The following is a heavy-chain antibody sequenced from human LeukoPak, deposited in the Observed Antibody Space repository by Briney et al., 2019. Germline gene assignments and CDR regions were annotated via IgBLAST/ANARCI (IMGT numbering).Heavy chain of an antibody. V-gene: IGHV3-23*01. J-gene: IGHJ4*02. D-gene: IGHD3-9*01. Sequence: GGSLRLSCAASGFTFSNYAMSWVRQAPGKGLEWVSAISGNGANTYYVDSVKGRFTISRDNSKNTLYLQMNSLRAEDTAVYYCAKDGLSYYDILTGPYFFDYWGQGTLVTVSP. CDR1: GFTFSNYA. CDR2: ISGNGANT. CDR3: AKDGLSYYDILTGPYFFDY.